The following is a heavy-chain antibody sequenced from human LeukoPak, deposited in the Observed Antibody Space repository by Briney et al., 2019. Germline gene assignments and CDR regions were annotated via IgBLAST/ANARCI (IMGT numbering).Heavy chain of an antibody. CDR1: GFTFSSYA. D-gene: IGHD6-19*01. CDR2: ISGSGGST. Sequence: PGGSLRLSCAASGFTFSSYAMSWVRQAPGKGLEWVSAISGSGGSTYYADSVKGRFTISRDKAKNSLYLQMNSLRAEDTAVYYCARESRSSGWDYFDYWGQGTPVTVSS. J-gene: IGHJ4*02. V-gene: IGHV3-23*01. CDR3: ARESRSSGWDYFDY.